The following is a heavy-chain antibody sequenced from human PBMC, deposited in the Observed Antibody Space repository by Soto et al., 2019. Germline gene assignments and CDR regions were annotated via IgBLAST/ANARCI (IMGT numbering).Heavy chain of an antibody. Sequence: GASLKISCKGSGYSFTSYWIGWVRQMPGKGLEWMGIIYPGDSDTRYSPSFQGQVTISADKSISTAYLQWSSLKASDTAMYYCARSVEMATTDFDYWGQGTLVTVSS. V-gene: IGHV5-51*01. D-gene: IGHD5-12*01. CDR3: ARSVEMATTDFDY. CDR1: GYSFTSYW. J-gene: IGHJ4*02. CDR2: IYPGDSDT.